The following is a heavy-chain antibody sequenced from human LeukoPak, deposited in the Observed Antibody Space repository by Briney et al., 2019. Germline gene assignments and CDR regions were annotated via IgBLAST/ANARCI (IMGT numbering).Heavy chain of an antibody. J-gene: IGHJ4*02. CDR3: ARGGLTGYYFDY. V-gene: IGHV3-21*01. D-gene: IGHD3-9*01. CDR2: ISSSSSYI. CDR1: GFTFSSYS. Sequence: PGGSLRLSCAASGFTFSSYSMNWVRQAPGEGLEWVSSISSSSSYIYYADSVKGRFTISRDNAKNSLYLQMNSLRAEDTAVYYCARGGLTGYYFDYWGQGTLVTVSS.